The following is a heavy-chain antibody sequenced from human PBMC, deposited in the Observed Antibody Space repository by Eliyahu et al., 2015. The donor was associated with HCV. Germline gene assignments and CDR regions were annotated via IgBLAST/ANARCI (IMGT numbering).Heavy chain of an antibody. V-gene: IGHV4-34*01. Sequence: QVQLQQWGAGLLKPSETLSLTCAVXGGSFXGYYWXWIRQPPGKGLEWIGEINHSGSTNYNPSLKSRVTISVDTSKNQFSLKLSSVTAADTAVYYCARGHGTYYDILTGYYRFWGFDYWGQGTLVTVSS. CDR2: INHSGST. CDR3: ARGHGTYYDILTGYYRFWGFDY. CDR1: GGSFXGYY. D-gene: IGHD3-9*01. J-gene: IGHJ4*02.